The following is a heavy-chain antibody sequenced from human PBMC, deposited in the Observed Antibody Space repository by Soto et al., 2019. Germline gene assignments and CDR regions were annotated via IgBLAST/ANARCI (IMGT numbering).Heavy chain of an antibody. J-gene: IGHJ6*02. CDR2: TNTGGTT. CDR1: GFTVNSNY. D-gene: IGHD1-26*01. V-gene: IGHV3-53*02. Sequence: EVQVLATGGGLIQPGGSLRLSCAASGFTVNSNYMSWVRQAPGEGLQWVSITNTGGTTYYADSVNGRFTVSRDNSKNTLYLQMNSLRAEDTAVYYCAKGDGFTLAVWGQGTTVSVSS. CDR3: AKGDGFTLAV.